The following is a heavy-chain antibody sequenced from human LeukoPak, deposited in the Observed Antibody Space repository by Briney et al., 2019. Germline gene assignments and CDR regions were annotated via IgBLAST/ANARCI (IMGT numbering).Heavy chain of an antibody. D-gene: IGHD3-9*01. Sequence: ASVKVSCKASGYIFTSHYLHWVRQAPGQGLEWMGWINPKSGGTNYAEEFQGRVTMTRDTSISTAYMEVIRLRSDDTAVYYCARSPHILTGEKFEYWGQGTRVTVSS. CDR1: GYIFTSHY. CDR3: ARSPHILTGEKFEY. CDR2: INPKSGGT. V-gene: IGHV1-2*02. J-gene: IGHJ4*02.